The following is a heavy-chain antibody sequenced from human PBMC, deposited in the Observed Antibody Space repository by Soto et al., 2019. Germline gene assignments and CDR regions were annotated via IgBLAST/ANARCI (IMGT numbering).Heavy chain of an antibody. D-gene: IGHD3-3*01. Sequence: QVQLQQWGAGLLKPSETLSLTCAVYGGSFSGYYWSWIRQPPGKGLEWIGEINHSGSTNYNPSLKSRVTISVDTSKNQFSLKLSSVTAADTAVYYCARGPTYDFWSGKSDKFDYWGQGTLVTVSS. CDR2: INHSGST. J-gene: IGHJ4*02. V-gene: IGHV4-34*01. CDR3: ARGPTYDFWSGKSDKFDY. CDR1: GGSFSGYY.